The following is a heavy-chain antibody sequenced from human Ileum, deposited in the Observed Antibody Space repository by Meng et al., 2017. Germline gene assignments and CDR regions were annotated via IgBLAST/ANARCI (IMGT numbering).Heavy chain of an antibody. CDR1: GDSVSSNSAA. CDR3: ARGSYSFDS. Sequence: QIQLQPSGPGLVKPSQTLSLICAISGDSVSSNSAAWNWIRQSPSRGLEWLGRAYYRSKWYHDYAESVKSRISIDPDTSKNQFSLQLRSVTPEDSAVYYCARGSYSFDSWGQRTLVTVSS. CDR2: AYYRSKWYH. D-gene: IGHD1-26*01. J-gene: IGHJ4*02. V-gene: IGHV6-1*01.